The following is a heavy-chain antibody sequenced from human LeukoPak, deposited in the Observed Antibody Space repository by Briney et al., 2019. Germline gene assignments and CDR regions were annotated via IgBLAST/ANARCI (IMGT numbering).Heavy chain of an antibody. J-gene: IGHJ3*02. V-gene: IGHV1-18*01. CDR2: ISAYNGNT. D-gene: IGHD3-3*01. CDR1: GYTFTSYG. CDR3: ARDLGYYDFWSGSFLAFDI. Sequence: ASVKVSCKASGYTFTSYGISWVRQAPGQGLEWMGWISAYNGNTNYAQKLQARVTMTTDTSTSTAYMELRSLRSDDTAVYYCARDLGYYDFWSGSFLAFDIWGQGTMVTVSS.